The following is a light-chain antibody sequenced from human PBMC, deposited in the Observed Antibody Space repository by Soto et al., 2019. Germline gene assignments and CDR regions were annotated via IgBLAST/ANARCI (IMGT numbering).Light chain of an antibody. V-gene: IGKV3-11*01. CDR1: QSVSSY. J-gene: IGKJ1*01. CDR2: DAY. CDR3: LQYHYWPWT. Sequence: DTVFTQSPTTLSLSPCERATLSWSASQSVSSYLAWYQQKPGQPPRLLIYDAYNRATGIPATFSGSGSGTDFTLTISSLQSEDLGVYYCLQYHYWPWTFGQGTKVDIK.